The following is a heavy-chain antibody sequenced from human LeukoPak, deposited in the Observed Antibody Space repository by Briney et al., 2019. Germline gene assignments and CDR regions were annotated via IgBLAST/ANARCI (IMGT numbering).Heavy chain of an antibody. CDR3: ASVVGTVVVPAALHYYYYYMDV. Sequence: ASVRVSCKTSGYTFSNYDVNWVRQATGQGLEWMGWMNPNTGTTGYAEKFQGRVTFSRDTSKTTAYMEVSSLRSEDTAVYYCASVVGTVVVPAALHYYYYYMDVWGKGTTVTVSS. CDR2: MNPNTGTT. CDR1: GYTFSNYD. V-gene: IGHV1-8*03. J-gene: IGHJ6*03. D-gene: IGHD2-2*01.